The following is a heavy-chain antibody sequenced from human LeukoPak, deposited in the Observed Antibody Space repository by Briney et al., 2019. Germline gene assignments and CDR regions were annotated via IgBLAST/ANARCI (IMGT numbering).Heavy chain of an antibody. V-gene: IGHV3-15*01. CDR1: GFIFDDAW. Sequence: PGGSLRLACAASGFIFDDAWMHWVRQAPGKGLEWVGRIKSQSEGETTDYADFAKGRFSISRDDAKDTVYLDMNSLKNEDTGIYFCNTPGRGRVNKIGGVVIDYWGLGNLVIVAS. J-gene: IGHJ4*02. D-gene: IGHD3-16*01. CDR2: IKSQSEGETT. CDR3: NTPGRGRVNKIGGVVIDY.